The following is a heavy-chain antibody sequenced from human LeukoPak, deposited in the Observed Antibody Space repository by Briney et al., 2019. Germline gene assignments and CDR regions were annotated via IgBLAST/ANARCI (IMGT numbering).Heavy chain of an antibody. CDR1: GFTFTHYA. V-gene: IGHV3-23*01. Sequence: PGGSLRLFCAASGFTFTHYAMSWVRQAPGKGLECVSSINHHGHTFYVDSVKGRFTISRDNSKNTVFLQMNSLRADDTAEYFCARDHGSQDSGAWYVFDYWGRGTLVTVSS. CDR3: ARDHGSQDSGAWYVFDY. J-gene: IGHJ4*02. CDR2: INHHGHT. D-gene: IGHD6-19*01.